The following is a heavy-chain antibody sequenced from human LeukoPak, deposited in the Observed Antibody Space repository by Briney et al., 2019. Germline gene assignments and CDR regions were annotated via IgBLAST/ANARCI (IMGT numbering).Heavy chain of an antibody. CDR1: GYFFNTYW. Sequence: GESPTISCEGSGYFFNTYWVAWVRQTPGKGLEWMGIISPDDSYTRYSPFFAGHITISADKSISTAYLQWTSLKASDSAMYYCARYTGSFTPLDYWGQGTLVTVSS. J-gene: IGHJ4*02. D-gene: IGHD3-10*01. CDR3: ARYTGSFTPLDY. V-gene: IGHV5-51*01. CDR2: ISPDDSYT.